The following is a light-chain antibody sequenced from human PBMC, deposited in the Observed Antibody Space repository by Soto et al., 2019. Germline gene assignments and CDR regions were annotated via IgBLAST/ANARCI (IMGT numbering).Light chain of an antibody. CDR2: EVI. Sequence: QSALTQPASVSGCPAQSITSSCTGTSRDVGEYNYVSWYQQHPGKAPKLMMYEVINRPSGVSNRFSGSKSGNTASLTISGLQAEDEADYYCGSYTSASTLVFGTGTKVTVL. CDR3: GSYTSASTLV. J-gene: IGLJ1*01. CDR1: SRDVGEYNY. V-gene: IGLV2-14*01.